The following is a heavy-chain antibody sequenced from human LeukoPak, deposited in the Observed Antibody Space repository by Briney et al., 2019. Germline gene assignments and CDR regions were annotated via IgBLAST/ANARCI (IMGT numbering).Heavy chain of an antibody. V-gene: IGHV1-46*01. J-gene: IGHJ1*01. D-gene: IGHD3-22*01. CDR1: GYTFTSYY. Sequence: ASVKVSCKASGYTFTSYYMHWVRQAPGQGLEWMGINNPSGGSTSYAQKFQGRVTMTRDTSTSTVYMELSSLRSDDTAVFYCARGYYDSSDFEYFQHWGQGTLVTVSS. CDR2: NNPSGGST. CDR3: ARGYYDSSDFEYFQH.